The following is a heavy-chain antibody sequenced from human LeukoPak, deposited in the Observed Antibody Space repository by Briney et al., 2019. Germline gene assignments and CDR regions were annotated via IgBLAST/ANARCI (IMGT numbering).Heavy chain of an antibody. Sequence: GGSLRLSCAASGFTFSSYAMSWVRQAPGKGLEWVSAISGSGGSTYYADSVKGRFTISRDNSKNTLYLQMNSLRAEDTAVYYCANVGSGSYGGYYFDYWGQGTLVTVSS. CDR1: GFTFSSYA. CDR2: ISGSGGST. CDR3: ANVGSGSYGGYYFDY. V-gene: IGHV3-23*01. J-gene: IGHJ4*02. D-gene: IGHD3-10*01.